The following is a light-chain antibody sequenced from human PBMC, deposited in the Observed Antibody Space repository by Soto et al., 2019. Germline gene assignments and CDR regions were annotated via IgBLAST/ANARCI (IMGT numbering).Light chain of an antibody. J-gene: IGLJ1*01. Sequence: QSALTQPASVSGSPRQSITISCTGASSDVGGYTYVSWYQQHPGKAPKLIIYEVNNRPSGVSHRFSGSKSGNTASLTISGLQAEDEADYYCSSYTSSSTLYVFGTGTKVTDL. V-gene: IGLV2-14*01. CDR2: EVN. CDR3: SSYTSSSTLYV. CDR1: SSDVGGYTY.